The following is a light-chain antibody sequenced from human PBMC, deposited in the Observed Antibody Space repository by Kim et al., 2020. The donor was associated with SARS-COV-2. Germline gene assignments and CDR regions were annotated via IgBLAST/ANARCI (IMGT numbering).Light chain of an antibody. V-gene: IGKV1-16*02. J-gene: IGKJ5*01. CDR3: QQYQSYPVT. Sequence: ASVGERVTMTWRASQDIKNNLVRIQQKPGKAPRSLIYAASSLQSGVPSKFSGSGSGTDFTLTISSLQPEDFATYYCQQYQSYPVTFGQGTRLEIK. CDR2: AAS. CDR1: QDIKNN.